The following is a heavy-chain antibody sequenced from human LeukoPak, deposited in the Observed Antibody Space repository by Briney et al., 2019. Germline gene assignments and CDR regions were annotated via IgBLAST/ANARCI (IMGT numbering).Heavy chain of an antibody. CDR3: ASGHYYDSSGYYYVRAFDI. D-gene: IGHD3-22*01. Sequence: GGSLRLSCAASGFTFSSYWMSWVRQAPGKGLEWVANIKQDGSEKYYVDSVKGRFTISRDNAKNSLYLQMNSLRAEDTAVYYCASGHYYDSSGYYYVRAFDIWGQGTMVTVSS. V-gene: IGHV3-7*01. CDR2: IKQDGSEK. J-gene: IGHJ3*02. CDR1: GFTFSSYW.